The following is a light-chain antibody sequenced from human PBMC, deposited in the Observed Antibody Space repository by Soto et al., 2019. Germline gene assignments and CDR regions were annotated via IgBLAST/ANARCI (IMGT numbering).Light chain of an antibody. CDR3: QRYNNWWT. Sequence: EIVMTQSPATLSVSPGERATLSCRASQSVSNNLAWYQKKPGQAPRLLIYGASTRATGIPARFSGSGSGTQFTLTISSLQSEDVAFYYCQRYNNWWTFRQGTRVDIK. V-gene: IGKV3-15*01. CDR2: GAS. CDR1: QSVSNN. J-gene: IGKJ1*01.